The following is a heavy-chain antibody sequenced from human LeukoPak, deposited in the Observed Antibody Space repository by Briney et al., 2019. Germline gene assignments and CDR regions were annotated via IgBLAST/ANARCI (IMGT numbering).Heavy chain of an antibody. CDR3: ARASYCSSTSCYYEGAFDI. Sequence: SETLSLTXTVSGYSISSGYYWVWIRQPPGKGLEWIGSIYHSGSTYYNPSLKSRVTISVDTSKNQFSLKLSSVTAADTAVYYCARASYCSSTSCYYEGAFDIWGQGTMVTVSS. CDR1: GYSISSGYY. V-gene: IGHV4-38-2*02. J-gene: IGHJ3*02. CDR2: IYHSGST. D-gene: IGHD2-2*01.